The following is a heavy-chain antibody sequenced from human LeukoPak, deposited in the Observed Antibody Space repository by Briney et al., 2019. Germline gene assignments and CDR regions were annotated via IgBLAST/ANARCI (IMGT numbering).Heavy chain of an antibody. D-gene: IGHD3-22*01. CDR1: GYSFTSYD. CDR2: MNPNGGNT. J-gene: IGHJ3*02. CDR3: ARLYYYASSGYDAFDI. Sequence: ASVKVSCKASGYSFTSYDINWVRQATGQGVEWMGGMNPNGGNTGYAQNFQGRVTITRNTSISTAYMELSSLTSEDTAVYYCARLYYYASSGYDAFDIWGQGTMVTVSS. V-gene: IGHV1-8*03.